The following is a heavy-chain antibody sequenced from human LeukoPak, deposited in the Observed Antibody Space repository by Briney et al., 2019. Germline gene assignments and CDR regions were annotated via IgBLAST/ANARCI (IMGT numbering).Heavy chain of an antibody. V-gene: IGHV1-8*02. CDR1: GYTFTSYG. Sequence: ASVKVSCKASGYTFTSYGISWVRQAPGQGLEWMGWMNPNSGNTGYAQKFQGRVTMTRNTSISTAYMELSSLRSEDTAVYYCARGGPGIAVAAYNWFDPWGQGTLVTVSS. J-gene: IGHJ5*02. CDR3: ARGGPGIAVAAYNWFDP. D-gene: IGHD6-19*01. CDR2: MNPNSGNT.